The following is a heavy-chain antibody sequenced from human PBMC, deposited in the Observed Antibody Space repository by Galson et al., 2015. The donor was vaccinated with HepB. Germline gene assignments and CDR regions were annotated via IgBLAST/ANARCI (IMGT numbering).Heavy chain of an antibody. J-gene: IGHJ6*02. CDR1: GYSFTNYW. D-gene: IGHD2-15*01. CDR3: ARQVEDEHCSGHNCNYYYYGMDV. Sequence: QSGAEVKKAGESLKISCKGSGYSFTNYWIGWVRQMPGKGLEWMGIIDPVDSETRYSPSFQGQVSISVDKSISTAYLQWRSLKASDTAMYYCARQVEDEHCSGHNCNYYYYGMDVWGQGTTVTVTS. V-gene: IGHV5-51*01. CDR2: IDPVDSET.